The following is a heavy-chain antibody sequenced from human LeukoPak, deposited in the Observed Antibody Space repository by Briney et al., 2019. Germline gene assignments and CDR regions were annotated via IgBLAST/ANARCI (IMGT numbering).Heavy chain of an antibody. Sequence: SETLSLTCAVSGDSISTYYWSWIRQPPGKGLEWIGYIRYSGSANYNPSLRSRVTISIDTSKNQFSLKLSSVTAADTAVYHCARLVYDSRGYYFDYWGQGTLVTVSS. V-gene: IGHV4-59*08. J-gene: IGHJ4*02. D-gene: IGHD3-22*01. CDR3: ARLVYDSRGYYFDY. CDR2: IRYSGSA. CDR1: GDSISTYY.